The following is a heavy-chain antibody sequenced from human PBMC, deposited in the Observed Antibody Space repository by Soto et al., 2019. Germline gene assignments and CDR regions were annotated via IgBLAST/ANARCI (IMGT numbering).Heavy chain of an antibody. CDR3: APKGDGVASSDVDY. J-gene: IGHJ4*02. CDR2: IMPIFGTA. V-gene: IGHV1-69*01. CDR1: GGTFSGYA. Sequence: QVQLVQSGAEVKKPGSSVKVSCKASGGTFSGYAISWVRQDPGQGLEWMGGIMPIFGTANYAQKFQGRVTITADESTSTAYMELSSLRSEDTAVYYCAPKGDGVASSDVDYWGQGTLVTVSS. D-gene: IGHD2-15*01.